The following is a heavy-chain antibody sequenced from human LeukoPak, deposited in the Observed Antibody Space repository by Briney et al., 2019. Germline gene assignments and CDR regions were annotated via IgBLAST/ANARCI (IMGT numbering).Heavy chain of an antibody. J-gene: IGHJ4*02. V-gene: IGHV3-30*03. CDR1: GFTFSSYG. D-gene: IGHD3-16*02. Sequence: GGSLRLSCAASGFTFSSYGMHWVRQAPGKGLEWVAVISYDGSNKYYADSVKGRFTISRDNSKNTLYLQMNSLRAEDTAVYYCARGEGLRLGELSPPSDYWGQGTLVTVSS. CDR2: ISYDGSNK. CDR3: ARGEGLRLGELSPPSDY.